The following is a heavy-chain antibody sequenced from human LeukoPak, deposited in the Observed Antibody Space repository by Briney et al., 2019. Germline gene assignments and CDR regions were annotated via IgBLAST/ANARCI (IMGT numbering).Heavy chain of an antibody. CDR2: ITGSGSST. V-gene: IGHV3-23*01. CDR1: GFTFNTYG. CDR3: AKGTGDLGYYFDR. J-gene: IGHJ4*02. D-gene: IGHD7-27*01. Sequence: GGSLRLSCVASGFTFNTYGMSWVRQAPGKGLEWVSAITGSGSSTEYADSVKGRFTISRDNSKNTLYLQMNSLRAEDTAVYYCAKGTGDLGYYFDRWGQGTLVTVSS.